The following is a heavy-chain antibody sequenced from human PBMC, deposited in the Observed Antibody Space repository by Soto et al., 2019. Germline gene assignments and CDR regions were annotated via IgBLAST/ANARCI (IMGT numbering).Heavy chain of an antibody. D-gene: IGHD1-7*01. CDR1: GYTFTSYA. Sequence: QVQLVQSGAEVKKPGASVKVSCKASGYTFTSYAMHWVRQAPGQRLEWMGWIIPIFGTANYAQKFQGRVTITADKSTSTAYMELSSLRSEDTAVYYCARAPYNWNYYPNWFDPWGQGTLVTVSS. V-gene: IGHV1-69*13. CDR3: ARAPYNWNYYPNWFDP. J-gene: IGHJ5*02. CDR2: IIPIFGTA.